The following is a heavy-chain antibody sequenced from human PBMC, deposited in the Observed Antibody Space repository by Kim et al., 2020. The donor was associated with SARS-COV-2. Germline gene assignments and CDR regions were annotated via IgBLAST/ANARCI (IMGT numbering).Heavy chain of an antibody. CDR2: IYYSGST. CDR3: ARRRRGYDYGDFFDY. V-gene: IGHV4-39*01. CDR1: GGSISSSSYY. D-gene: IGHD4-17*01. Sequence: SETLSLTCTVSGGSISSSSYYWGWIRQPPGKGLEWIGSIYYSGSTYYNPSLKSRVTISVDTSKNQFSLKLSSVTAADTAVYYCARRRRGYDYGDFFDYWG. J-gene: IGHJ4*01.